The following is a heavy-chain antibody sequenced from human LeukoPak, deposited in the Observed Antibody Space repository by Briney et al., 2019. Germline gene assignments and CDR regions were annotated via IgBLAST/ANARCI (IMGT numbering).Heavy chain of an antibody. CDR2: ISSSTTTR. V-gene: IGHV3-48*04. CDR3: ARDSAGNDY. CDR1: GFTFSDYS. Sequence: GGSLRLSCAASGFTFSDYSMHWVRQTPGKGLEWVSYISSSTTTRYYADSVKGRFTISRDNAKNSLYLQMNSLRAEDTAMYYCARDSAGNDYWGQGTLVTVSS. D-gene: IGHD6-13*01. J-gene: IGHJ4*02.